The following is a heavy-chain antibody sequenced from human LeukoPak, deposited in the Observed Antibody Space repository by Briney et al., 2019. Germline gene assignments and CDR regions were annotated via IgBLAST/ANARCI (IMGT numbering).Heavy chain of an antibody. J-gene: IGHJ6*02. Sequence: KPSETLSLTCTVSGGSISSYYWSWIRQPAGKGLEWIGRIYTSGSTNYNPSLKSRVTMSVDTSKNQFSLKLSSVTAADTAVYYCARVGTVPYGVRYYYYYMDVWGQGTTVTVSS. V-gene: IGHV4-4*07. CDR2: IYTSGST. D-gene: IGHD2-2*01. CDR1: GGSISSYY. CDR3: ARVGTVPYGVRYYYYYMDV.